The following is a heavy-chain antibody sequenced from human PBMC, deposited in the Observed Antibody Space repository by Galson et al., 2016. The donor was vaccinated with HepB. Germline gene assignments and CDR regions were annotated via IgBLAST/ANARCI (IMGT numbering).Heavy chain of an antibody. CDR1: GGSISSSSYY. CDR2: IYYSGST. Sequence: LSLTCTVSGGSISSSSYYWGWIRQPPGKGLEWIGSIYYSGSTYYNPSLQSRVTISVDTSKNQFSLKMSSVTAADTAVYYCARRFRYTYGPPYCMDVWGQGPMVTVSS. CDR3: ARRFRYTYGPPYCMDV. D-gene: IGHD5-18*01. J-gene: IGHJ6*02. V-gene: IGHV4-39*01.